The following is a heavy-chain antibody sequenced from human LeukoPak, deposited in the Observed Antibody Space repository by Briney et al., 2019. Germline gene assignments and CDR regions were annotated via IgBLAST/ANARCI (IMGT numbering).Heavy chain of an antibody. Sequence: SETLSLTGTVSGGSISSYDWSWIPKPPGRGLGWIGSIYYSGRTNYNPSLKSRVTLSVDTSKNLFSLKLSSVTAADTAVYYCARVRRVSGSYYRWYFDLWGRGTLVTVSS. CDR2: IYYSGRT. D-gene: IGHD1-26*01. CDR1: GGSISSYD. V-gene: IGHV4-59*08. CDR3: ARVRRVSGSYYRWYFDL. J-gene: IGHJ2*01.